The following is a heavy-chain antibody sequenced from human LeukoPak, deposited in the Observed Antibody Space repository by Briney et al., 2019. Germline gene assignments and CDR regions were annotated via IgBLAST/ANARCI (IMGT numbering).Heavy chain of an antibody. Sequence: PSETLSLTCTVSGGSINNGGCNWGWIRQPPGEGPEGLGSLYYNGATYYNPTLRSRVTMSVDTSKNQFSLKLTSVTAADTAVYYCASLRSSGSGSFPTDWGQGILVTVSS. CDR1: GGSINNGGCN. CDR3: ASLRSSGSGSFPTD. CDR2: LYYNGAT. V-gene: IGHV4-39*01. D-gene: IGHD3-10*01. J-gene: IGHJ4*02.